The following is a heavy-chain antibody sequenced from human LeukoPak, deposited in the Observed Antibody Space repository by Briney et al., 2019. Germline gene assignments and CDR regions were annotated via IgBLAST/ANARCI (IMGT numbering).Heavy chain of an antibody. Sequence: GGSLRLSCAASGFPFSNYAMTWVRQAPGKGLEWVSCISGSGDSTYFADSVKGRFTISRDNSKNTLYLQMNSLRAEDTAVYYCAKDGRVDILTGYVDYWGQGTLVTVSS. CDR3: AKDGRVDILTGYVDY. CDR1: GFPFSNYA. CDR2: ISGSGDST. V-gene: IGHV3-23*01. D-gene: IGHD3-9*01. J-gene: IGHJ4*02.